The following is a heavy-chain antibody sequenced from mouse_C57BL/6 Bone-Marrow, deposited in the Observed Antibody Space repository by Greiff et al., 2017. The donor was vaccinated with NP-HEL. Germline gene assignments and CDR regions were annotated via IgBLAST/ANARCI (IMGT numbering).Heavy chain of an antibody. Sequence: EVQGVESGGGLVKPGGSLKLSCAASGFTFSDYGMHWVRQAPEKGLEWVAYISSGSSTIYYADTVKGRFTISRDNAKNTLFLQMTSLRSEDTAMYYCARGIYYGRSYWYFDVWGTGTTVTVSS. CDR2: ISSGSSTI. V-gene: IGHV5-17*01. D-gene: IGHD1-1*01. CDR1: GFTFSDYG. CDR3: ARGIYYGRSYWYFDV. J-gene: IGHJ1*03.